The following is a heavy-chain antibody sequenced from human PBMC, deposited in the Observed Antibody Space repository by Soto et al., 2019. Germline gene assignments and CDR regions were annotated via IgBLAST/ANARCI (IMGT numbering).Heavy chain of an antibody. CDR1: GFTFADYA. J-gene: IGHJ4*02. Sequence: DVQLVESGGGLVQPGRSLRLSCAASGFTFADYAMHWVRQAPGKGLEWVSGINWKSGSIGYAVSVKGRFTISRDNAKNSLYLQMNGLRAEDTALYYCAKDSNFDFWSGYDSWGQGTLVIVSS. D-gene: IGHD3-3*01. CDR3: AKDSNFDFWSGYDS. CDR2: INWKSGSI. V-gene: IGHV3-9*01.